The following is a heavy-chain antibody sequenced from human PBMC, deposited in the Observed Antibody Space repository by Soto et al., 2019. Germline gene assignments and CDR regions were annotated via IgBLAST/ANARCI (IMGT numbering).Heavy chain of an antibody. D-gene: IGHD3-22*01. CDR3: ARDICLDDSRGYYRYYYYGMDV. Sequence: GGSLRLSCAASGFTFSSYWMHWVRQAPGKGLVWVSRINSDGSSTSYADSVKGRFTISRDNAKNTMSLHMLSLRAENTAVYYCARDICLDDSRGYYRYYYYGMDVWGQGTMVTVSS. CDR1: GFTFSSYW. CDR2: INSDGSST. J-gene: IGHJ6*02. V-gene: IGHV3-74*01.